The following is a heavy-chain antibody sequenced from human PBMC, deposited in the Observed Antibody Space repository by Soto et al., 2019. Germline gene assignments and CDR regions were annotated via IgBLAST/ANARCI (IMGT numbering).Heavy chain of an antibody. CDR1: VGSISSANW. J-gene: IGHJ6*02. CDR2: IYHGGST. Sequence: ASETLSLSCAFSVGSISSANWWTSVRQPPGKGLEWIGEIYHGGSTSYNPSLKSRVTLSLDKFKNHFSLNLTSVTAADTAVYYCARLSFSYGVDVWGQGTTVPVSS. V-gene: IGHV4-4*02. CDR3: ARLSFSYGVDV.